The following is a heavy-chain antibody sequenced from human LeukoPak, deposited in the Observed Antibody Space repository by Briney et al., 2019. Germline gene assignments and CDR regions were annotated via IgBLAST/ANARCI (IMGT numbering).Heavy chain of an antibody. V-gene: IGHV3-23*01. CDR2: ISGSGNSP. CDR1: GFTFNSYA. D-gene: IGHD3-22*01. J-gene: IGHJ4*02. CDR3: AKGTDSSGRPRGGFDS. Sequence: PGRSLRLSCAASGFTFNSYAMTWVRQAPGKGLEWVSAISGSGNSPYYADSVKGRFTISRDNSKNTVYLQVNSLRAEDTAIYYCAKGTDSSGRPRGGFDSWGQGTLVTVSS.